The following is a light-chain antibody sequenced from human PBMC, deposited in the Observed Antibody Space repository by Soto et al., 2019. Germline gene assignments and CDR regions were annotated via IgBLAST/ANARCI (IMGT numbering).Light chain of an antibody. V-gene: IGLV2-14*03. CDR1: SSDIGGYNY. Sequence: QSALTQPASVSGSPGQSITISCTGTSSDIGGYNYVSWYQHHPGKAPKVMIYDVTNRPSGVSNRFSGSKSGNTASLTISGLQADDEADYYCSSYTSSSTYVFGTGTKLTVL. CDR3: SSYTSSSTYV. J-gene: IGLJ1*01. CDR2: DVT.